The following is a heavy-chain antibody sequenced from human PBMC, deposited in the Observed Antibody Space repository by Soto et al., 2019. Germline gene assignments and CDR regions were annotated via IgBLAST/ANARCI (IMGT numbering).Heavy chain of an antibody. V-gene: IGHV3-21*01. J-gene: IGHJ4*02. CDR3: ARGRGDYDDSGFYNNDGQFDY. CDR2: ISSSSRYI. D-gene: IGHD3-22*01. CDR1: GFTFSTYS. Sequence: EVQLVESGGGLVKPGGSLRLSCAASGFTFSTYSMNWVRQAPGKGLEWVSSISSSSRYIYYADSLKGRFTMSRDNAKSSLFLQMNSLRAEDTAVYYCARGRGDYDDSGFYNNDGQFDYWGQGTLFTVSS.